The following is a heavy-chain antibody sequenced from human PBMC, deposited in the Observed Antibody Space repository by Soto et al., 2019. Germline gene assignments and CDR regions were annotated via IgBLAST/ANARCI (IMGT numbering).Heavy chain of an antibody. Sequence: GGSLRLSCAASGFTFGSYAMSWARQAPGKGLECVSLIYSDGRTFYADSVKGRFTISRDNSKNTLYLQMNSLRAEDTAVYYCAKRATGTYFDYWGQGTLVTVSS. D-gene: IGHD1-1*01. CDR1: GFTFGSYA. V-gene: IGHV3-23*01. J-gene: IGHJ4*02. CDR2: IYSDGRT. CDR3: AKRATGTYFDY.